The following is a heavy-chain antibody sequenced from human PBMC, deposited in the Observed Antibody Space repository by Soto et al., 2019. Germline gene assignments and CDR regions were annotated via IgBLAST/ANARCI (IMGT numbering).Heavy chain of an antibody. V-gene: IGHV1-18*01. Sequence: DSVKVSCNASGYNFNHYYISWERQAPAQGLERMGWIGANNGNTNYAQKLQGRVTMTTDTSTSIAYMELRSLRSDDTAIYYCARDHYEDYWGQGTLVTVSS. CDR1: GYNFNHYY. CDR2: IGANNGNT. CDR3: ARDHYEDY. J-gene: IGHJ4*02. D-gene: IGHD3-22*01.